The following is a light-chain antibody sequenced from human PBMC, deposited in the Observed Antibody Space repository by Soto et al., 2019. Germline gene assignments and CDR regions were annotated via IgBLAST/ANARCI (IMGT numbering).Light chain of an antibody. Sequence: VVTQPPSASGTPGQSVTISCSGSSSNIGGNYVYWYQQLPGTAPKLLIFTNNQRPSGVPERFSASKSATSASLAISGLRSEDEADYYCAAWDDSLTAPVFGGGTKLTVL. V-gene: IGLV1-47*01. CDR1: SSNIGGNY. CDR3: AAWDDSLTAPV. J-gene: IGLJ3*02. CDR2: TNN.